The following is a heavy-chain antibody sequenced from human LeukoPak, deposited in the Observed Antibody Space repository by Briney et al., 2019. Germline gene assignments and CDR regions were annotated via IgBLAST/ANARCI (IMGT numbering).Heavy chain of an antibody. J-gene: IGHJ6*03. Sequence: ASVKVSCKASGYTFTSYGISWVRQAPGQGLEWMGWISAYNGNTNYAQKLQGRVTMTTDTSTSTAYMELRSLRSDDTAVYYCARVVVVPAYFTGPGYYYMDVWGKGTTVTVSS. CDR1: GYTFTSYG. CDR3: ARVVVVPAYFTGPGYYYMDV. V-gene: IGHV1-18*01. CDR2: ISAYNGNT. D-gene: IGHD2-2*01.